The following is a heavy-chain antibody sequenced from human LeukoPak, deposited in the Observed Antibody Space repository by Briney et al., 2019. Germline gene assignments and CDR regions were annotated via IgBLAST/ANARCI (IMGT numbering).Heavy chain of an antibody. V-gene: IGHV3-30*04. CDR1: GFTFSSYT. Sequence: GRSLRLSCAASGFTFSSYTMHWVRQAPGKGLEWVTSISYDGSDKFYADAMKGRFTLSRDNPKNPLYLQMNTLRAEDTAVYYCARETFVGDGYNSAFDVWGQGTVVTVSS. J-gene: IGHJ3*01. D-gene: IGHD5-24*01. CDR3: ARETFVGDGYNSAFDV. CDR2: ISYDGSDK.